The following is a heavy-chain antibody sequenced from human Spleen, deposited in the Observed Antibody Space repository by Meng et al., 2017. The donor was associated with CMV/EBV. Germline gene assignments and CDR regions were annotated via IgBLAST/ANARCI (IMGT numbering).Heavy chain of an antibody. V-gene: IGHV1-46*01. Sequence: ASVKVSCKASGYRFTSYYMHWVRQAPGQGLEWMGIINPSGDSTTYAQQFQGRVTMTRDTSTGTVYMELSSLRSEDTAVYYCARAPLPLLEWLPNFDYWGQGTLVTVSS. CDR1: GYRFTSYY. J-gene: IGHJ4*02. CDR2: INPSGDST. D-gene: IGHD3-3*01. CDR3: ARAPLPLLEWLPNFDY.